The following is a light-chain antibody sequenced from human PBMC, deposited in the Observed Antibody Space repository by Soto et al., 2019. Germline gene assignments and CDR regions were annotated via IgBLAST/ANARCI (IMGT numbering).Light chain of an antibody. J-gene: IGKJ1*01. CDR3: QQANTFPWT. Sequence: DIPMTQSPSSVSASVGDRVTITCRASQDITTWLAWYQQKPGKAPRLLISSASTLQSGVPSRFSGSGSGTDFALTISSLQPEDFATYFCQQANTFPWTFGQGTRV. CDR1: QDITTW. CDR2: SAS. V-gene: IGKV1-12*01.